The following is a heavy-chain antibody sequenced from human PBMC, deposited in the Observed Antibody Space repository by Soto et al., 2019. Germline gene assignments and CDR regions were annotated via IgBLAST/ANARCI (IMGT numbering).Heavy chain of an antibody. CDR1: GGSISSYY. V-gene: IGHV4-59*01. CDR2: IYYSGST. D-gene: IGHD4-17*01. CDR3: ARVHDYDNWFDP. Sequence: TSETLSLTCTVSGGSISSYYWSWIRQPPGKGLEWIGYIYYSGSTNYNPSLKSRVTISVDTSKNQFSLKLSSVTAADTAVYYCARVHDYDNWFDPWGQGTLVTVSS. J-gene: IGHJ5*02.